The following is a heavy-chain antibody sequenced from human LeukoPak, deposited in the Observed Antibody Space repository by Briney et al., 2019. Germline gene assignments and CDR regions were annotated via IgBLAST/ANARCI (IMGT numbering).Heavy chain of an antibody. D-gene: IGHD3-10*01. CDR3: ARGPYYYGSGSYSPNFDY. Sequence: PGGSLRLSCAASGFTFSSYAMRWVRQAPGKGLEWVAVISYDGSNKYYADSVKGRFTISRDNSKNTLYLQMNSLRAEDTAVYYCARGPYYYGSGSYSPNFDYWGQGTLVTVSS. V-gene: IGHV3-30-3*01. CDR1: GFTFSSYA. J-gene: IGHJ4*02. CDR2: ISYDGSNK.